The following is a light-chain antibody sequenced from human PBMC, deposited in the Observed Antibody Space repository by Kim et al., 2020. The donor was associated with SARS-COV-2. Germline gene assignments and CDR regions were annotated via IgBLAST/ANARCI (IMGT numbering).Light chain of an antibody. J-gene: IGLJ3*02. V-gene: IGLV4-69*01. CDR1: GGHSSYA. CDR3: QTWGSGMGV. CDR2: LNSDGSH. Sequence: QPVLTQSPSASASLGASVRLTCTLSGGHSSYAIAWHQQQPEKGPRYLMKLNSDGSHSKGDGIPDRFSGSSAGAERYLTISSLQSEDEADYYCQTWGSGMGVFGGGTQLTVL.